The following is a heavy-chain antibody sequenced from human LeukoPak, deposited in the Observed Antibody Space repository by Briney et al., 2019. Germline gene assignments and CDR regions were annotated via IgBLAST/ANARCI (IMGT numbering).Heavy chain of an antibody. J-gene: IGHJ6*02. V-gene: IGHV3-48*03. Sequence: GGSLRLSCAASGFTFSSYEMNWVRQAPGKGLEWVSYISSSGSTIYYADSVKGRFTISRDNAKNSLYLQMNSLRAEDTAVYYCVREGEAGGKDVWGQGTTVTVSS. D-gene: IGHD1-26*01. CDR3: VREGEAGGKDV. CDR2: ISSSGSTI. CDR1: GFTFSSYE.